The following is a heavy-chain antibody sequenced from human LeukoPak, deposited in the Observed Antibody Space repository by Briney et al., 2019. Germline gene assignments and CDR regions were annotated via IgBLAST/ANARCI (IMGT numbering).Heavy chain of an antibody. Sequence: PGGSLRLSCAASGFTFSSYGMHWVRQAPRKRLDWVAVISYDGRNKYYADSVKGRFTISRDNSKNTLYLQMNSRRAEDTAVYYCAKAKYSSSWYGVFDYWGQGTLVTVSS. J-gene: IGHJ4*02. D-gene: IGHD6-13*01. V-gene: IGHV3-30*18. CDR2: ISYDGRNK. CDR3: AKAKYSSSWYGVFDY. CDR1: GFTFSSYG.